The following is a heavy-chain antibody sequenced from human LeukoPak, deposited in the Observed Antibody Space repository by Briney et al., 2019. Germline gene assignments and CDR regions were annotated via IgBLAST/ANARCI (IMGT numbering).Heavy chain of an antibody. D-gene: IGHD2-2*01. V-gene: IGHV4-39*01. Sequence: SETLSLTCTVSGGSISSSSYYWGWIRQPPGKGLEWIGSIYYSGSTYYNPSLKSRATISVDTSKNQFSLKLSSVTAADTAVYYCAGPSGYCSSTSCPFDYWGQGTLVTVSS. CDR1: GGSISSSSYY. J-gene: IGHJ4*02. CDR2: IYYSGST. CDR3: AGPSGYCSSTSCPFDY.